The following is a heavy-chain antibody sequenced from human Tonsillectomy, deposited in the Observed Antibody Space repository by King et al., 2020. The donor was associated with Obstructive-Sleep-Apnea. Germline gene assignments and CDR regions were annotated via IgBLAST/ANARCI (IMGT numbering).Heavy chain of an antibody. D-gene: IGHD4-17*01. J-gene: IGHJ4*02. Sequence: VQLVESGGGVVPPWGSLILSCAAYGFIFGGDGMNWVLQAPGKGLAWMAFIRLDGSNTDHADSVTGRLTNSRDNPKNTLYLQMNSLIPEDTAVFYCSKGGDYGYHYWGQGTLVTVSS. CDR2: IRLDGSNT. CDR3: SKGGDYGYHY. V-gene: IGHV3-30*02. CDR1: GFIFGGDG.